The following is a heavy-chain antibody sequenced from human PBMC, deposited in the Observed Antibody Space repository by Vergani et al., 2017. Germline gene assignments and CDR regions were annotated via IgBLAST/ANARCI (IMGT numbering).Heavy chain of an antibody. D-gene: IGHD2-2*02. CDR1: GYTFTSYA. CDR3: ARGYCSDTSCYTIWFDP. CDR2: INTNTGNP. V-gene: IGHV7-4-1*02. Sequence: QVQLVQSGSELKKPGASVKVSCKASGYTFTSYAMNLVRQAPGQGLEWMGWINTNTGNPTYAQGFTGRFVFSLDTSVSTAYLQISSLKAEDTAVYYCARGYCSDTSCYTIWFDPWGQGTLVTVSS. J-gene: IGHJ5*02.